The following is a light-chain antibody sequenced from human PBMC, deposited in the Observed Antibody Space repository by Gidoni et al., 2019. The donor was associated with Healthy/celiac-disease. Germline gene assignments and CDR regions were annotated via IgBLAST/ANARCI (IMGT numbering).Light chain of an antibody. Sequence: DIQMTQSPSSLSASVGDRVTITGRASQGNSNYLAWYQQKPGKVPKLLIYAASTLQSGVPSRFSGSGSGTDFTLTISSLQPEDVATYYCQKYNSAPQLTFGGGTKVEIK. J-gene: IGKJ4*01. CDR1: QGNSNY. CDR2: AAS. V-gene: IGKV1-27*01. CDR3: QKYNSAPQLT.